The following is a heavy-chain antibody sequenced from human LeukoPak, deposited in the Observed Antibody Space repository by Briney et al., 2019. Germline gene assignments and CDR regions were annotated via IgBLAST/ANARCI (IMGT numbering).Heavy chain of an antibody. CDR3: ARDRYYYDSSGYYSIDY. CDR1: GGSISSSSYY. D-gene: IGHD3-22*01. V-gene: IGHV4-39*07. Sequence: SETLSLTCTVSGGSISSSSYYWGWIRQPPGKGLEWIGSIYYSGSTYYNPSLKSRVTISVDTSKNQFSLKLSSVTAADTAVYYCARDRYYYDSSGYYSIDYWGQGTLVTVSS. CDR2: IYYSGST. J-gene: IGHJ4*02.